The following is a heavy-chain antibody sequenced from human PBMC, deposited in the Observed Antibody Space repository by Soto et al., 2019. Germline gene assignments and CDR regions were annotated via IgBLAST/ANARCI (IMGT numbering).Heavy chain of an antibody. CDR2: ITGGGST. CDR3: ARDAVYNDGLWLASD. J-gene: IGHJ4*02. V-gene: IGHV3-23*01. CDR1: GFNFNYA. D-gene: IGHD2-21*01. Sequence: DVQLLESGGGLVQTGGSLRLSWLFSGFNFNYAIIWVRQAPGKGQEWVSGITGGGSTQYAASVKGRFTISRDNSKKTVALQMNSLRVEDTAMYYCARDAVYNDGLWLASDWGQGTQVTVS.